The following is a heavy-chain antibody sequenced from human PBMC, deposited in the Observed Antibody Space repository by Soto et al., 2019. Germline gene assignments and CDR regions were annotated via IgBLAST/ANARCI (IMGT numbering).Heavy chain of an antibody. J-gene: IGHJ4*02. CDR1: GFPFSSYA. V-gene: IGHV3-23*01. D-gene: IGHD1-26*01. Sequence: EVQLWESGGGLVPPGGSLRLSCAASGFPFSSYAMSWVRQAPGKGLEWVSAISGSGSSTFYADSVKGRFTISRDNSKNTLYLQMNSLRAEDTAVYYCAKEELLEYFDYWGQGTLVTVSS. CDR2: ISGSGSST. CDR3: AKEELLEYFDY.